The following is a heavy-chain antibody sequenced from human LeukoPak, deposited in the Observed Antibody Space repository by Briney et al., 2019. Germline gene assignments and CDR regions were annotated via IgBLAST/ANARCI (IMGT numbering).Heavy chain of an antibody. CDR1: GFTFSSTW. CDR3: AKESDNYYDSSGPFDY. V-gene: IGHV3-23*01. D-gene: IGHD3-22*01. Sequence: PGGSLRLSCAASGFTFSSTWMNWVRQAPGKGLEWVSAISGSGGSTYYADSVKGRFTISRDNSKNTLYLQMNSLRAEDTAVYYCAKESDNYYDSSGPFDYWGQGTLVTVSS. CDR2: ISGSGGST. J-gene: IGHJ4*02.